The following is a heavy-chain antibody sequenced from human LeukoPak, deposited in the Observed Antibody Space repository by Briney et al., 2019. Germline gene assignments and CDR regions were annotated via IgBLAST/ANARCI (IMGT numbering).Heavy chain of an antibody. D-gene: IGHD2-15*01. CDR2: TSGSGGSA. CDR1: GFTFSSYG. J-gene: IGHJ4*02. Sequence: PGGSLRLSCAASGFTFSSYGMSWVRQAPGKGLEWVSATSGSGGSAYYADSVKGRFTISRDNSKNTLYLQMNSLRAEDTAVYYCGNPCSGGTCYSNYWGQGTLVTVSS. CDR3: GNPCSGGTCYSNY. V-gene: IGHV3-23*01.